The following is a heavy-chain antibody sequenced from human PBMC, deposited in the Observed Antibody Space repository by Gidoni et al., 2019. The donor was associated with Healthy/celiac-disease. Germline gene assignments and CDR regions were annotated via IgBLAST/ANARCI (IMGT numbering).Heavy chain of an antibody. CDR3: ARVISGSYLAFDI. J-gene: IGHJ3*02. D-gene: IGHD1-26*01. Sequence: EVQLGESGGGMVKPGGSLRLAGAASGFTFSSYSMNWVRQAPGKGLEWVSSISSSSSYIYYADSVKGRFTISRDNAKNSLYLQMTSLRAEDTAVYYCARVISGSYLAFDIWGQGTMVTVSS. CDR2: ISSSSSYI. V-gene: IGHV3-21*01. CDR1: GFTFSSYS.